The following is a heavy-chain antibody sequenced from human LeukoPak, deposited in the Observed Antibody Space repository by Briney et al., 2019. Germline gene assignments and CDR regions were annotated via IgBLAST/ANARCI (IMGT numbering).Heavy chain of an antibody. CDR3: TGRRGYSGHGVPPLEGYYYYYYYMDV. J-gene: IGHJ6*03. D-gene: IGHD5-12*01. Sequence: GGSLRLSCAASGFTFSGSAMHWVRQASGKGLEWVGRIRSKANSYATAYAASVKGRFTISRDDSKNTAYLQMNSLKTEDTAVYYCTGRRGYSGHGVPPLEGYYYYYYYMDVWGKGTTVTVSS. CDR1: GFTFSGSA. CDR2: IRSKANSYAT. V-gene: IGHV3-73*01.